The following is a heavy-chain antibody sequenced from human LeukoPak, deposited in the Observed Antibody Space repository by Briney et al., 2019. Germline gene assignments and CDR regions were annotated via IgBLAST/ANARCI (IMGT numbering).Heavy chain of an antibody. CDR2: IYHSGST. CDR3: ARDPGGIAAAGTPDGDY. J-gene: IGHJ4*02. Sequence: PSETLSLTCTVSGYSISSGYYWGWIRQPPGKGLEWIGSIYHSGSTYYNPSLKSRVTISVDTSKNQFSLKLSSVTAADTAVYYCARDPGGIAAAGTPDGDYWGQGTLVTVSS. D-gene: IGHD6-13*01. V-gene: IGHV4-38-2*02. CDR1: GYSISSGYY.